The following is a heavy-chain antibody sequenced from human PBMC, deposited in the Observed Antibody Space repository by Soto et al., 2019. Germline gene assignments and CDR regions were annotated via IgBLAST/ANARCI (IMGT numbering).Heavy chain of an antibody. CDR3: ARGTTGTTGLDY. CDR2: INPNSGGT. V-gene: IGHV1-2*04. Sequence: ASVKVSCKVSGYTFTGYYMHWVRQAPGQGLEWMGWINPNSGGTNYAQKFQGWVTMTRDTSISTAYMELSRLRSDDTAVYYCARGTTGTTGLDYWGQGTLVTVSS. CDR1: GYTFTGYY. D-gene: IGHD1-7*01. J-gene: IGHJ4*02.